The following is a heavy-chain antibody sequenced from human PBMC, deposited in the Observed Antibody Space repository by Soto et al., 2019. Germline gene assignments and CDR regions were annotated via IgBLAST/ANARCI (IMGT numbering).Heavy chain of an antibody. CDR3: AKEGLIAGSLNGFDP. V-gene: IGHV3-23*01. Sequence: EVRLLESGGGLVQPGGSLRLSCAASGFTFTSYAMTWVRQAPGKGLEWVSTISGSGESTYYADSVKGRFTGSRDNSKNMLHVQMNSLRAEDTAVYYCAKEGLIAGSLNGFDPWGQGTLVIVSS. D-gene: IGHD6-13*01. CDR2: ISGSGEST. CDR1: GFTFTSYA. J-gene: IGHJ5*02.